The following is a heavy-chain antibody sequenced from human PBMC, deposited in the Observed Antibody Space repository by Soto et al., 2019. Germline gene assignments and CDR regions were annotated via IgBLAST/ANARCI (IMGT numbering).Heavy chain of an antibody. V-gene: IGHV4-59*01. CDR1: GGSIRGYY. D-gene: IGHD2-21*02. J-gene: IGHJ4*02. CDR3: ATTPKYCGGDCYWFDY. CDR2: IYSSGSP. Sequence: SETLSLTCTVSGGSIRGYYWTWIRQPPGKGLEWIGNIYSSGSPNYNPSLKSRVTISVDMSKNQFSLSMNSVTAADTAVYYSATTPKYCGGDCYWFDYWGPGTLVTVSS.